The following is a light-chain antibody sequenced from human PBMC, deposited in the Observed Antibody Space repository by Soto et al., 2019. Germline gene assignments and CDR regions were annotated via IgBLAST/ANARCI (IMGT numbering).Light chain of an antibody. CDR2: DAS. J-gene: IGKJ4*01. CDR1: QSVSSY. V-gene: IGKV3-11*01. CDR3: QQRSNWPLT. Sequence: EIVLTQSPSTLSFSPLERSTLSCRASQSVSSYLAWYQQKPGQAPRLLIYDASNRATGIPARFSGSGSGTDFTLTISSLEPEDFAVYYCQQRSNWPLTFGGGTKVDI.